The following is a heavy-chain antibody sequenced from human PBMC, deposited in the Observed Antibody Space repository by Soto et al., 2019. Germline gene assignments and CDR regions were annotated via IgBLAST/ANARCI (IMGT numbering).Heavy chain of an antibody. CDR3: ARGRKYYDFWSGYSHPRYCFNY. J-gene: IGHJ4*02. Sequence: SETLSLTCAVYGGSFSGYCWSWIRQPPGKGLEWIGEINHSGRTNYNPSLKSRVTISVDTSKSQFSLKLSSVTAADTAAYYCARGRKYYDFWSGYSHPRYCFNYWGQGTLVTVSS. CDR1: GGSFSGYC. CDR2: INHSGRT. D-gene: IGHD3-3*01. V-gene: IGHV4-34*01.